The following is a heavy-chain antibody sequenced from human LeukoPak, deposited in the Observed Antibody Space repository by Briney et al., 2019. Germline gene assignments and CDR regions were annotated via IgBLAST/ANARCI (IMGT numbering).Heavy chain of an antibody. CDR3: ARDLGDYDSSGWPRGGFYYGMDV. Sequence: GRSLRLSCAASRFTFSSYALHWVSQAQGKGLEWVAVISYAGSNKYYADSVKGRFTISRDNSKNTLYLQMNSLRAEDTAVYYCARDLGDYDSSGWPRGGFYYGMDVWGQGPTVTVSS. J-gene: IGHJ6*02. V-gene: IGHV3-30-3*01. D-gene: IGHD6-19*01. CDR2: ISYAGSNK. CDR1: RFTFSSYA.